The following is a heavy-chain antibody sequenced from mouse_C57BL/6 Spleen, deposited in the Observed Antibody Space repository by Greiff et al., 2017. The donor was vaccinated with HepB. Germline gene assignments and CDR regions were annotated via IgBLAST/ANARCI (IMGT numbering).Heavy chain of an antibody. CDR3: ARSYDYGDAMDY. V-gene: IGHV1-22*01. Sequence: EVQLQQSGPELVKPGASVKMSCKASGYTFTDYNMHWVKQSHGKSLEWIGYINPNNGGTSYNQKFKGKATLTVNKSSSTAYMELRSRTSEESAVYYCARSYDYGDAMDYWGQGTSVTVSS. D-gene: IGHD2-4*01. CDR2: INPNNGGT. CDR1: GYTFTDYN. J-gene: IGHJ4*01.